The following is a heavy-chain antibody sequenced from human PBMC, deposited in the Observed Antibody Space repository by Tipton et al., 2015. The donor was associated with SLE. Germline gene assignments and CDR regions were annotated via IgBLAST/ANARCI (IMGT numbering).Heavy chain of an antibody. D-gene: IGHD3-10*01. CDR2: INPNSGGT. Sequence: QSGAEVKKPGASVKVSCKASGYTFTGYYMHWVRQAPGQGLEWMGWINPNSGGTNYAQKFQGRVTITADESTSTAYMELSSLRSEDTAVYYCAGSNLRGYFDYWGQGTLVTVSS. CDR3: AGSNLRGYFDY. V-gene: IGHV1-2*02. J-gene: IGHJ4*02. CDR1: GYTFTGYY.